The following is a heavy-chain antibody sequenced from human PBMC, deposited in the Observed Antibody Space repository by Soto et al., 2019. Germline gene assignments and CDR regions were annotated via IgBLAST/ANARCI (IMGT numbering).Heavy chain of an antibody. D-gene: IGHD3-10*01. CDR3: ARMYYCGSGRYKYYEYYYGMAC. Sequence: AVKVSCKASGGTFSSYAISWVRQAPGQGLEWMGGIIPIFGTANYAQKFQGRVTITADESTSTAYMELSSLRSEDTAVYYCARMYYCGSGRYKYYEYYYGMACRGQGTTVTVSS. CDR2: IIPIFGTA. V-gene: IGHV1-69*13. J-gene: IGHJ6*01. CDR1: GGTFSSYA.